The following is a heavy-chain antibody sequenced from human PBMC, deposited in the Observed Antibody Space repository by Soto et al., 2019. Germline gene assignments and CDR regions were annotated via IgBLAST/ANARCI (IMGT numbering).Heavy chain of an antibody. J-gene: IGHJ4*02. Sequence: GECLNLSCKGSGYICTSYWIAWVGHMPGRGLEWMGLIFPRDSDTRYNSSFEGQVTISTDRSIATAYLQWTTLKASDTATYFCARLGSLLQPIDYWGQGTQVTVSS. CDR3: ARLGSLLQPIDY. V-gene: IGHV5-51*01. D-gene: IGHD4-4*01. CDR2: IFPRDSDT. CDR1: GYICTSYW.